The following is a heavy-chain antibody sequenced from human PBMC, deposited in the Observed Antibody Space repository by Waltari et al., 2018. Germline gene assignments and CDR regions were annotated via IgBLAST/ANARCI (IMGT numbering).Heavy chain of an antibody. CDR3: ATLDY. CDR2: NYIGGTP. CDR1: RFTVSSNY. Sequence: EVQLVECGGGLRQPGGSRRLSGAASRFTVSSNYMSWVRQAPVKGLGWVSVNYIGGTPHDADSVKRRFTIYRDHSKNTLYLQMNCLRAEDTAVYYCATLDYWGQGTLVTVSS. V-gene: IGHV3-53*01. J-gene: IGHJ4*02.